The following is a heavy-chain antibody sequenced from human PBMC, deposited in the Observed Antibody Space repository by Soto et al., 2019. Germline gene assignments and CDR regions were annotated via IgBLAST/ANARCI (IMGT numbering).Heavy chain of an antibody. CDR2: IYYSGST. CDR1: GGSISSYY. D-gene: IGHD3-10*01. J-gene: IGHJ4*02. CDR3: ARALYGSATSFDY. V-gene: IGHV4-59*01. Sequence: PSETLSLTCTVSGGSISSYYWSWIRQPPGKGLEWIGYIYYSGSTNYNPSLKSRVTISVDTSKNQFSLKLSSVTAADTAVYYCARALYGSATSFDYWGQGTLVTVSS.